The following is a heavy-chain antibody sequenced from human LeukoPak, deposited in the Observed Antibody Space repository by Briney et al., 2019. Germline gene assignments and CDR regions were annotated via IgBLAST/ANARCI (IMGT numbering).Heavy chain of an antibody. Sequence: ASVKVSCKASGYTFTSYYMHWVRQAPGQGLEWMGIINPSGGSTSYAQKFQGRVTMTRGTSTSTVYMELSSLRSEDTAVYYCARVSLYDSSGTHFDYWGQGTLVTVSS. V-gene: IGHV1-46*01. J-gene: IGHJ4*02. CDR2: INPSGGST. CDR1: GYTFTSYY. CDR3: ARVSLYDSSGTHFDY. D-gene: IGHD3-22*01.